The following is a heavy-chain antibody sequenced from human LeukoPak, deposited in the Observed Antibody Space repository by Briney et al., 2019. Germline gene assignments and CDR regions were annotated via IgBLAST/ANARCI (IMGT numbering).Heavy chain of an antibody. CDR2: ISWDGGGT. J-gene: IGHJ4*02. Sequence: PGGSLRLSCAASGFTFHDYTMHWVRQAPGKGLEWVSLISWDGGGTYYADSVKGRFTISRDNSKNSLYLQMNGLRTDDTAFYYCVKDSLRYDFWSGSFDSWGQGTLVTVSS. V-gene: IGHV3-43*01. CDR3: VKDSLRYDFWSGSFDS. D-gene: IGHD3-3*01. CDR1: GFTFHDYT.